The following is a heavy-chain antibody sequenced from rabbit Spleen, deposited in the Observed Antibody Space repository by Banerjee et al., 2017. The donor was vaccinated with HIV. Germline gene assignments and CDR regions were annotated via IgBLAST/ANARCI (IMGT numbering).Heavy chain of an antibody. J-gene: IGHJ6*01. Sequence: QEQLEESGGDLVKPEGSLTLTCTASGFSFTSSDYMCWVRQAPGKGLEWISCIAGGSSAFTYSATWAKGRFTISKTSSTTVTLRMTSLTVADTATYFCARDTGSSFSSYGMDLWGQGTLVTVS. V-gene: IGHV1S45*01. D-gene: IGHD8-1*01. CDR2: IAGGSSAFT. CDR3: ARDTGSSFSSYGMDL. CDR1: GFSFTSSDY.